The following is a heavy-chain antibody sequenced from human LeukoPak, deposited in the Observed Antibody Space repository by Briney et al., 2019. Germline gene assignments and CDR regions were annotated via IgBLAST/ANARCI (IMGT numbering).Heavy chain of an antibody. CDR3: AIGLGSARTTVTLSGGYDPFDY. J-gene: IGHJ4*02. D-gene: IGHD4-11*01. CDR1: GYTFTSYY. Sequence: ESSVKVSCKASGYTFTSYYMHWVRQAPGQGLDWMGIINPSGGSTSYAQKFQGRVTMTRDTSTSTVYMELSSLRSEDTAVYYCAIGLGSARTTVTLSGGYDPFDYWGQGTLVTVSS. CDR2: INPSGGST. V-gene: IGHV1-46*01.